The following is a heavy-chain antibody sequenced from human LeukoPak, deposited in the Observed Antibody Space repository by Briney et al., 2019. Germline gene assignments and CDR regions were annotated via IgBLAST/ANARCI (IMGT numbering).Heavy chain of an antibody. V-gene: IGHV5-51*01. CDR1: GYIFTSYC. CDR2: IYPGDSDT. J-gene: IGHJ5*02. Sequence: GESLKISCKGSGYIFTSYCSSWWRQMPGKNLVGMGFIYPGDSDTRYSQSFQGQVTISADKSISTAYLQWSSLKASDTAMYYCARQNYDSSGYYYWFDPWGQGTLVTVSS. CDR3: ARQNYDSSGYYYWFDP. D-gene: IGHD3-22*01.